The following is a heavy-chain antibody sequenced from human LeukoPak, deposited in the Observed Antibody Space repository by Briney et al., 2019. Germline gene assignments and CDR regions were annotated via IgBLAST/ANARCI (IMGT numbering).Heavy chain of an antibody. CDR2: ITGSGSTI. CDR1: GFMFSHYG. V-gene: IGHV3-11*01. Sequence: KPGGSLRLSCVASGFMFSHYGMTWVRQAPGKGLEWVSYITGSGSTIYYADSVKGRFTISRDNAKNSLYLQMNSLRVEDTAVYYCARRGLVGAPDYWGQGTPVTVSS. J-gene: IGHJ4*02. CDR3: ARRGLVGAPDY. D-gene: IGHD1-26*01.